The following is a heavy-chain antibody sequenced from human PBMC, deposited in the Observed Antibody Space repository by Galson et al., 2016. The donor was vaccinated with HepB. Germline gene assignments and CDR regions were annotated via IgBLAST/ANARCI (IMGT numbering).Heavy chain of an antibody. CDR2: ISFDGNNQ. Sequence: SLRLSCAASGFTFSNYAMYWVRQAPGKGLEWVAVISFDGNNQYYADSVKGRFTISRDNSNNTLYLRTDSLRVEDTAVYYCVRGKNAGDSTRLNYWGQGTLVTVSS. D-gene: IGHD2/OR15-2a*01. J-gene: IGHJ4*02. CDR3: VRGKNAGDSTRLNY. V-gene: IGHV3-30-3*01. CDR1: GFTFSNYA.